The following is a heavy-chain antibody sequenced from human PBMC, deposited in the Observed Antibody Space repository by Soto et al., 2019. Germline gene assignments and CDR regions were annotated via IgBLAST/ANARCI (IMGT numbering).Heavy chain of an antibody. Sequence: ASVKVSCKASGYTFTSYGISWVRQAPGQGLEWMGWISAYNGNTNYAQKLQGRVTMTTDTSTSTAYMELRSLRSDDTAVYYCARFWRYSGSYYWDYYYYGMDVWGQGTTVTVSS. CDR2: ISAYNGNT. CDR1: GYTFTSYG. CDR3: ARFWRYSGSYYWDYYYYGMDV. J-gene: IGHJ6*02. V-gene: IGHV1-18*01. D-gene: IGHD1-26*01.